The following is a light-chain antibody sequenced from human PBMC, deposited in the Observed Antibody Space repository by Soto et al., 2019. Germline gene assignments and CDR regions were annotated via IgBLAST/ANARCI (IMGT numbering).Light chain of an antibody. CDR1: QSVLYSSNNKNY. J-gene: IGKJ5*01. CDR2: WAS. V-gene: IGKV4-1*01. CDR3: QQYYSTPYT. Sequence: DIVMTQSPDSLAVSLGERATINCKSSQSVLYSSNNKNYLAWYRQKPGQPPNLLIYWASTRESGVPDRFSGSGSGTGFTLTISSLQAEDVAVYYCQQYYSTPYTFGQGTRLEIK.